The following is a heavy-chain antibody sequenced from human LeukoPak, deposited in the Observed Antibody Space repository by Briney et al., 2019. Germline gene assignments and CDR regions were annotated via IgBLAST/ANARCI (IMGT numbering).Heavy chain of an antibody. CDR1: GYTFTSYG. CDR3: ARGEGSSSWPAGWYYGMDV. V-gene: IGHV1-18*01. D-gene: IGHD6-13*01. Sequence: GASVKVSCKASGYTFTSYGISWVRQAPGQGLEWMGWISAYNGNTNYAQELQGRVTMTTDTSTSTAYMELRSLRSDDTAVYYCARGEGSSSWPAGWYYGMDVWGQGTTVTVSS. J-gene: IGHJ6*02. CDR2: ISAYNGNT.